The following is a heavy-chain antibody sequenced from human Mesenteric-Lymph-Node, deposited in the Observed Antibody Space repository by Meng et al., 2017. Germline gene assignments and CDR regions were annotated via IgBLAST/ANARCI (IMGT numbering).Heavy chain of an antibody. CDR1: GFSFSDFY. CDR3: ARVGLDAPVDYLCSGLDV. V-gene: IGHV3-11*04. D-gene: IGHD6-19*01. J-gene: IGHJ6*02. CDR2: ISSSGTTI. Sequence: GGSLRLSCAASGFSFSDFYLSWVRQAPGKGLEWLSHISSSGTTIFYADSVKGRFSISRDNAKNLQYLHMNSLRAEDTAVYYCARVGLDAPVDYLCSGLDVWGQGTTVTVSS.